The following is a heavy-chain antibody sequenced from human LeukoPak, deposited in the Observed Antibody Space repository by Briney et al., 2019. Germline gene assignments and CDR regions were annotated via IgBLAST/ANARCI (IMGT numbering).Heavy chain of an antibody. D-gene: IGHD3-3*01. CDR1: GFRFSGYW. CDR3: ATDGGPFDH. CDR2: IKQDGSEK. V-gene: IGHV3-7*01. Sequence: GGSLRLSCVGSGFRFSGYWMSWVRQAPGKGLGWVANIKQDGSEKYYVDSVKGRFTISRDNAKNSQYLQMNSLRVEDTAIYYCATDGGPFDHWGQGTLVTVSS. J-gene: IGHJ4*02.